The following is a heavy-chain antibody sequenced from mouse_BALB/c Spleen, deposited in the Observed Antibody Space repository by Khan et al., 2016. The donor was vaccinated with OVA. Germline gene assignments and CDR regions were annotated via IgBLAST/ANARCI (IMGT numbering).Heavy chain of an antibody. CDR1: GYSITSDYA. Sequence: VQLQESGPGLVKPSQSLSLTCTVTGYSITSDYAWNWIRQFPGNKLEWMGYISYSGSTNYNPSLKSRISITRDTSNNQFFLQLNSVTTEDTATYYCARDGSRYNYAMDYWGQGTSVTVSS. CDR3: ARDGSRYNYAMDY. CDR2: ISYSGST. J-gene: IGHJ4*01. D-gene: IGHD2-3*01. V-gene: IGHV3-2*02.